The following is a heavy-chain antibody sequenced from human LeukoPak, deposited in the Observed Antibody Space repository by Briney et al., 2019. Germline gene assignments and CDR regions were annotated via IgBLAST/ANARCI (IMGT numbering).Heavy chain of an antibody. Sequence: GGSLRLSCAASGFTFSSYAMHWVRQAPGKGLEWVAVILYDGSNKYNADSVEGRFTISRDNSKNTLYLKMNSLRAEDTAVYYCARGYCSGGSCSTIDYWGQGTLVTVSS. CDR1: GFTFSSYA. CDR2: ILYDGSNK. V-gene: IGHV3-30-3*01. D-gene: IGHD2-15*01. CDR3: ARGYCSGGSCSTIDY. J-gene: IGHJ4*02.